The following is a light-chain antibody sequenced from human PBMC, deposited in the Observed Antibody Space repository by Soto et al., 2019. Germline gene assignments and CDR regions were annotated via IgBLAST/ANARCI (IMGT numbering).Light chain of an antibody. J-gene: IGLJ1*01. V-gene: IGLV2-14*01. CDR3: TSFTTASAYV. CDR1: NNDVGAYNY. Sequence: QSALTQPASVSGSPGQSITISCSGTNNDVGAYNYVSWYQQCPGKAPKLMIYEVSNRPSGISRRFSGSKSGNTASLTISGRQAEDEADYYCTSFTTASAYVFGTGTKVTVL. CDR2: EVS.